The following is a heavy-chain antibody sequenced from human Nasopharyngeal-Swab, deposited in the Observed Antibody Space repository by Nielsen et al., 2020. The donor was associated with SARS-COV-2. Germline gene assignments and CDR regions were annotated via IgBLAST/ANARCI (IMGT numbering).Heavy chain of an antibody. D-gene: IGHD3-10*01. CDR3: ARGRARRYFNS. J-gene: IGHJ4*02. CDR2: ISYSGNT. CDR1: GGSISIEDYY. Sequence: SETLSLTCTVSGGSISIEDYYWSWVRQHPGKGLEWIGYISYSGNTYYSPSLKSRLAISIDTSRNKFSLKLRSVTAADTAVYYCARGRARRYFNSWGQGTLVTVSS. V-gene: IGHV4-31*03.